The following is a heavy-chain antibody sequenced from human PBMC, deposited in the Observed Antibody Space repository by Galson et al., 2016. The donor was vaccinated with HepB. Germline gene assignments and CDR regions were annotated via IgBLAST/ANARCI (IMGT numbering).Heavy chain of an antibody. D-gene: IGHD3-22*01. V-gene: IGHV3-13*04. CDR2: IGTAGDT. CDR3: ARLVKYYDSSGYYYYYGLDV. Sequence: SLRLSCAASGFTFSSYDMHWVRQGTGKGLEWVSGIGTAGDTYYPGSVKGRFTISRENAKNSLYLQMNSLRAGATAVYYCARLVKYYDSSGYYYYYGLDVWGQGTTVTVSS. J-gene: IGHJ6*02. CDR1: GFTFSSYD.